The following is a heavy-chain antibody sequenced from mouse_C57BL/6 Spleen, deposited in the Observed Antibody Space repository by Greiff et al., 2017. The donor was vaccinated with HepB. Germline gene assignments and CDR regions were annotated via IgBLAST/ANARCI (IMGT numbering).Heavy chain of an antibody. J-gene: IGHJ2*01. V-gene: IGHV5-17*01. CDR3: ARHDGSSYYFDY. CDR2: ISSGSSTI. D-gene: IGHD1-1*01. CDR1: GFTFSDYG. Sequence: EVQGVESGGGLVKPGGSLKLSCAVSGFTFSDYGMHWVRQAPEKGLEWVAYISSGSSTIYYADTVKGRFTISRDNAKNTLFLQMTSLRSEDTAMYYCARHDGSSYYFDYWGQGTTLTVSS.